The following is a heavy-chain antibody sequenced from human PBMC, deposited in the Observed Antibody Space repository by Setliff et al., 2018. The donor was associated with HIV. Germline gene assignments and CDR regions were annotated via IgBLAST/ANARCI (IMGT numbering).Heavy chain of an antibody. CDR1: GFTFSKFW. V-gene: IGHV3-7*03. D-gene: IGHD1-26*01. CDR3: ARGTDYSGWFYDY. CDR2: IKQDGSET. J-gene: IGHJ4*02. Sequence: PGGSLRLSCIASGFTFSKFWMRWVRQAPGKGLERVADIKQDGSETYYVDSVRGRFTISRDNAKCSLYLQMNSLRAEDTAIYYCARGTDYSGWFYDYWGQGTQVTVSS.